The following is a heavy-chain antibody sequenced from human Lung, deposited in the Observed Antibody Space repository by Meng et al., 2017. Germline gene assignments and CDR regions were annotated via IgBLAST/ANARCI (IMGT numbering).Heavy chain of an antibody. V-gene: IGHV4-39*01. CDR3: VRSSAWVRTGFDP. CDR2: IGHGGFT. Sequence: GSVPALGPSSGAISSTFVVSGCAIRASGYDWGWIRQPPGKGLEWIGSIGHGGFTYYTPSLKSRVAVSLDTSKSQLSLMLTSVTAADTAVYYCVRSSAWVRTGFDPWGQGTLVTVSS. J-gene: IGHJ5*02. CDR1: GCAIRASGYD. D-gene: IGHD6-19*01.